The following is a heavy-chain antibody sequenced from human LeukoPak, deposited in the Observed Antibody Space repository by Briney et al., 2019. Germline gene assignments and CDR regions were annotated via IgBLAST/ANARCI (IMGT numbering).Heavy chain of an antibody. J-gene: IGHJ5*02. V-gene: IGHV4-39*07. CDR1: SGSISTSNYY. CDR3: ARDLGYSSGWSNWFDP. Sequence: SETLSLTCTVSSGSISTSNYYWGWVRQPPGKALEWIGNIFYSGSTYYSPSLKSRVTISLDTSKNQFSLKLSSVTAADTAVYYCARDLGYSSGWSNWFDPWGQGTLVTVSS. CDR2: IFYSGST. D-gene: IGHD6-19*01.